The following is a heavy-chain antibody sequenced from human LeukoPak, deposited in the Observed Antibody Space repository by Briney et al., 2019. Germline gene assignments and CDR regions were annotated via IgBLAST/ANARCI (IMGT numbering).Heavy chain of an antibody. V-gene: IGHV3-23*01. CDR1: GFTFSSYG. CDR3: ARDYDFWSGYYTGIFDY. J-gene: IGHJ4*02. Sequence: PGGSLRLSCAASGFTFSSYGMSWVRQAPGKGLEWVSGISNSGGVANYADSVKGRFTISRDNSKNTLYLQMDTLRAEDTAVYYCARDYDFWSGYYTGIFDYWGQGTLVTVSS. D-gene: IGHD3-3*01. CDR2: ISNSGGVA.